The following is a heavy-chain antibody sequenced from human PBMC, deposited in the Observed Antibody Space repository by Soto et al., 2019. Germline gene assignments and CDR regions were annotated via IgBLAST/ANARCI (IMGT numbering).Heavy chain of an antibody. CDR2: IYYSGST. J-gene: IGHJ4*02. CDR1: GGSIRSYY. V-gene: IGHV4-59*01. Sequence: PSETLSLTCTVSGGSIRSYYCGWIRQPPGKGLEWIGYIYYSGSTNYDPSLKSRVTISVDTSKNQFSLKLSSVTAADTAVYYCATLIGDFDYWGQGTLVTVSS. D-gene: IGHD3-16*01. CDR3: ATLIGDFDY.